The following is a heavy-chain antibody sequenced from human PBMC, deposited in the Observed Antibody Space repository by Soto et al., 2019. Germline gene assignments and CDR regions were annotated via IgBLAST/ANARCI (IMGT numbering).Heavy chain of an antibody. CDR3: AADRVAVAGNFQH. V-gene: IGHV1-58*01. Sequence: QMQLVQSGPEVKKPGTSVKVSCKASGFTFTSSAVQWVRQARGQRLEWIGWIVVGSGNTNYAQKFQERVTITRDMSTSTAYMELSSLRSEDTAVYYCAADRVAVAGNFQHWGQGTLVTVSS. J-gene: IGHJ1*01. CDR1: GFTFTSSA. D-gene: IGHD6-19*01. CDR2: IVVGSGNT.